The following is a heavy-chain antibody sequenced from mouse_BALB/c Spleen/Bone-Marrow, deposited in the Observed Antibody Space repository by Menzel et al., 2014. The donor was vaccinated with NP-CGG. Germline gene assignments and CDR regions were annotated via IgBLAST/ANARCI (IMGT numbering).Heavy chain of an antibody. CDR3: ARHGSSGFDY. V-gene: IGHV1-9*01. Sequence: QVQLKDSGAELMKPGASVKISCKATGYTFSTYWIEWVKQRPGHGLEWIGEILPGNGNTDYNEKFKGKATFTADTSSNTAYMQLSSLTSEDSAVFYCARHGSSGFDYWGQGTALTVSS. CDR2: ILPGNGNT. CDR1: GYTFSTYW. J-gene: IGHJ2*01. D-gene: IGHD1-1*01.